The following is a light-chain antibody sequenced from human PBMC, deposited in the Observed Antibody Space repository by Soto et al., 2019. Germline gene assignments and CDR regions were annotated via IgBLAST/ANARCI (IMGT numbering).Light chain of an antibody. CDR2: GPS. Sequence: EIVLTQSPGTLSLSPVERATLSCRASQSVSSNFLAWYQQKPGQAPRLLIYGPSSRAAGIPDRFSGSGSGTDFTLTISRLEPEDFAVYYCHQYGSSPRTFGQGTRLEIK. V-gene: IGKV3-20*01. CDR1: QSVSSNF. J-gene: IGKJ5*01. CDR3: HQYGSSPRT.